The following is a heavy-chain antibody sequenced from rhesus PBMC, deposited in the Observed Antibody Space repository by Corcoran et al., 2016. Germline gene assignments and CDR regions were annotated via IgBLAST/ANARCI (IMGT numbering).Heavy chain of an antibody. CDR1: GGSISDKYY. V-gene: IGHV4-106*01. Sequence: QVQLQESGPGLVKPSETLSLTCAVSGGSISDKYYWSWIRQPPGKGLEWLGNIYGRGGGPNYNPSLNKRVTMSIDTSKNQFALKLSSVIVADTAVYYCARGRNRGTGYYTAGYYFDYWGQGALVTVSS. CDR3: ARGRNRGTGYYTAGYYFDY. J-gene: IGHJ4*01. D-gene: IGHD3-28*01. CDR2: IYGRGGGP.